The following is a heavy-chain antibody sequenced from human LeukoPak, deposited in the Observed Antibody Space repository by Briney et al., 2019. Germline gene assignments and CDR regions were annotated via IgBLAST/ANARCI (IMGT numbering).Heavy chain of an antibody. V-gene: IGHV1-18*01. CDR1: GGTFSSYA. CDR2: ISAYNGNT. CDR3: ARVSGLLRSPQDY. J-gene: IGHJ4*02. Sequence: ASVKVSCKASGGTFSSYAISWVRQAPGQGLEWMGWISAYNGNTNYAQKLQGRVTMTTDTSTSTAYMELRSLRSDDTAVYYCARVSGLLRSPQDYWGQGTLVAVSS. D-gene: IGHD3-22*01.